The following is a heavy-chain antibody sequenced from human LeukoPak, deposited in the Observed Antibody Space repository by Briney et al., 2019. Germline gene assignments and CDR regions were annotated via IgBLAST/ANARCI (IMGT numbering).Heavy chain of an antibody. CDR2: IKQDGSEK. V-gene: IGHV3-7*01. D-gene: IGHD3-3*01. J-gene: IGHJ4*02. Sequence: PGGSLRLSCAASGFTLSSYWMSWVRQAPGKGLEWVANIKQDGSEKYYVDSVRGRFTISRDNTMNSLYLQMSSLRAEDTAVYYCATDRGWRTSGYYLYYFEYWGQGTLVTYSS. CDR3: ATDRGWRTSGYYLYYFEY. CDR1: GFTLSSYW.